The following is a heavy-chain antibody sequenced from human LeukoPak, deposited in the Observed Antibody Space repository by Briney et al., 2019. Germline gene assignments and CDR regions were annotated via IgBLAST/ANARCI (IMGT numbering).Heavy chain of an antibody. J-gene: IGHJ3*02. CDR3: ARGLFLSGYLDAFDI. V-gene: IGHV3-30*02. CDR2: MRYDGSNK. CDR1: GFTFSSYG. D-gene: IGHD3-22*01. Sequence: GGSLRLSCASSGFTFSSYGMHWVRQAPGKGLEWVTFMRYDGSNKYYADSVKGRFTISRDNSKNTLYLQMNSLRVEDTAVYYCARGLFLSGYLDAFDIWGQGTVVTVSS.